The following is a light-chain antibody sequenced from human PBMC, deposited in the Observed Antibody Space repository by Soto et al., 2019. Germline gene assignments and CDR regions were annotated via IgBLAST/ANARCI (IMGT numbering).Light chain of an antibody. J-gene: IGKJ4*01. V-gene: IGKV3-15*01. CDR2: GAS. CDR1: QSVSSN. CDR3: QQYNNWLT. Sequence: EIVMTHSPATLSVSPGERATLSCRASQSVSSNLAWYQQKPGQAPRLLIYGASTRATGIPARFSGSGSGTEFTLIISSLQFEDFAVYYCQQYNNWLTFGGGTKVEIK.